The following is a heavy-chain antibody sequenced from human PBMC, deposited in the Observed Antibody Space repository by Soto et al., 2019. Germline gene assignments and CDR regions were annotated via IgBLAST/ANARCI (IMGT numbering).Heavy chain of an antibody. CDR2: INHIGST. J-gene: IGHJ4*02. CDR1: GGSFSGYY. V-gene: IGHV4-34*01. CDR3: AREKITGLFDY. D-gene: IGHD2-8*02. Sequence: SETLSLTCAVYGGSFSGYYWTWIRQPPGTGLEFIGEINHIGSTNYNPSLKSRVTISLDGSKSDFSLKLTSFTAGDTSVYYCAREKITGLFDYWGQGTLVTVS.